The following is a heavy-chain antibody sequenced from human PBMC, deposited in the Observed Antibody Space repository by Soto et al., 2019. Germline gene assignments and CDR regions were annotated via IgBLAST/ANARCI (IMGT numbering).Heavy chain of an antibody. V-gene: IGHV3-23*01. CDR3: AKDSPRAYYYDSTVVEY. CDR2: LMGTGGSR. CDR1: GFTVSSYA. Sequence: AGCLRLSCPASGFTVSSYALSCVRQPTGKGVEWDSALMGTGGSRDYADSVKGRFTISRDNSKNTLYLQVNRLRAEDTALYYCAKDSPRAYYYDSTVVEYWGQGT. J-gene: IGHJ4*02. D-gene: IGHD3-22*01.